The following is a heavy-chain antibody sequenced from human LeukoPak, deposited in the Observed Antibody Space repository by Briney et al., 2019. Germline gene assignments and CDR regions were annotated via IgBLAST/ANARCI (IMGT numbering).Heavy chain of an antibody. CDR1: VFTLRSYG. CDR3: AKGMYDSSGYFDY. CDR2: ISYDGSNK. V-gene: IGHV3-30*18. D-gene: IGHD3-22*01. J-gene: IGHJ4*02. Sequence: PGRSPRLSCAASVFTLRSYGMHSVPEAPGKGLEWGAVISYDGSNKYYTESLKGRYTTSRDNTKNTLYLQMNTLRAEDTPLYFCAKGMYDSSGYFDYWGQGTLVTVSS.